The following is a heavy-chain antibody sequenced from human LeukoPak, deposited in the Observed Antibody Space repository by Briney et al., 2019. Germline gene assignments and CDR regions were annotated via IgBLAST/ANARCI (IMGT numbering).Heavy chain of an antibody. CDR3: ARDYDDFYYYGMDV. J-gene: IGHJ6*02. CDR1: GGSFSGYY. CDR2: INHSGST. V-gene: IGHV4-34*01. D-gene: IGHD5-12*01. Sequence: PSETLSLTCAVYGGSFSGYYWSWIRQPPGKGLEWIGEINHSGSTNYNPSLKSRVTISVDTSKNQFSLKLSSVTAADTAVYYCARDYDDFYYYGMDVWGQGTTVTVSS.